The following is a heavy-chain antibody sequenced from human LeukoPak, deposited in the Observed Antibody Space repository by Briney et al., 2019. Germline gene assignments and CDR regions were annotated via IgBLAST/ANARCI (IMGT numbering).Heavy chain of an antibody. V-gene: IGHV3-30*04. CDR1: GFNLDDYA. CDR3: AIVHNTDPPFDH. CDR2: ISYDGVNK. Sequence: GRSLRLSCAASGFNLDDYAMHWVRQAPGKGLDWVAVISYDGVNKYYADSVKGRFTVTRDNSKNMLYLQMNSLRAEDTALYYCAIVHNTDPPFDHWGQGTLVTVSS. D-gene: IGHD1-14*01. J-gene: IGHJ4*02.